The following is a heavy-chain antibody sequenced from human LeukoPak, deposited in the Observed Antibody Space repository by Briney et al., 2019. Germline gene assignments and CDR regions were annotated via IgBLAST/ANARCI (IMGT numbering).Heavy chain of an antibody. Sequence: SETLSLTCTVSGGSIGTYYWSWIRQPPGKGLEWIGYIYYSGSTDYNPSLKSRVTISVDTSKNQFSLKLSSVTAADTAVYYCARRTTYGYYGIDVWGQGTTVTVSS. V-gene: IGHV4-59*01. D-gene: IGHD1-7*01. CDR2: IYYSGST. CDR1: GGSIGTYY. J-gene: IGHJ6*02. CDR3: ARRTTYGYYGIDV.